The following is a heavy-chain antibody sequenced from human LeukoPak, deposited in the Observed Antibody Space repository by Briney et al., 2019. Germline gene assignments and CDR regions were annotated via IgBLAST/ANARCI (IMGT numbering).Heavy chain of an antibody. CDR3: ARDGTGVYNLVQY. V-gene: IGHV1-2*02. CDR2: INPNSGGT. J-gene: IGHJ4*02. CDR1: GYTFTGYY. D-gene: IGHD5-24*01. Sequence: ASVKVSCKASGYTFTGYYMHWVRQAPGQGLEWMGWINPNSGGTNYAQKFQGRVTMTRDTSISAVYVELSRLRSDDTAVYYCARDGTGVYNLVQYWGQGTLVIVSS.